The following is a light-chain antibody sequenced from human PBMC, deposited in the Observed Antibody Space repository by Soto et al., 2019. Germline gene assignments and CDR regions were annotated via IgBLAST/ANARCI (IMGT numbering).Light chain of an antibody. J-gene: IGKJ4*01. CDR1: QSVGSN. Sequence: EIVLTQSPATLSVSPGERVTLSCRARQSVGSNLAWYQQKPGQAPRLLIYGASNRATGIPARFSGSGSGTDFTLTISSLQPEDFATYYCQQGNTFPLTFGGGTKVDIK. CDR3: QQGNTFPLT. V-gene: IGKV3-11*01. CDR2: GAS.